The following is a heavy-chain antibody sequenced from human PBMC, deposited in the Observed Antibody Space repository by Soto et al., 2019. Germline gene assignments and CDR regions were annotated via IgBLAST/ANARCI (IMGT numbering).Heavy chain of an antibody. J-gene: IGHJ4*02. V-gene: IGHV3-53*01. CDR2: IYSSGTT. CDR1: GFIVSHNY. D-gene: IGHD1-20*01. CDR3: ERGITGTTFDY. Sequence: EVQLVESGGGLIQPGGSLRLSCTPSGFIVSHNYMSWVRQAPGTGLEWVSVIYSSGTTYYADSVKGRFTISRDDSKNTLYLQMNSLRAEDTAVYYCERGITGTTFDYWGQGTLVTVSS.